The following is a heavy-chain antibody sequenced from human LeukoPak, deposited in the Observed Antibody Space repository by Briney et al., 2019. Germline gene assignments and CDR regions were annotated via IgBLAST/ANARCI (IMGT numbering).Heavy chain of an antibody. CDR2: IKQDGSEK. Sequence: GGSLRLSCAASGLTSSSYWMSWVRQAPGKGLEWVANIKQDGSEKYYVDSVKGRFTISRDNAKNSLYLQMNSLRAEDTAVYYCAPHCSSTSCYTPRRYFDYWGQGTLVTVSS. D-gene: IGHD2-2*02. CDR3: APHCSSTSCYTPRRYFDY. J-gene: IGHJ4*02. CDR1: GLTSSSYW. V-gene: IGHV3-7*01.